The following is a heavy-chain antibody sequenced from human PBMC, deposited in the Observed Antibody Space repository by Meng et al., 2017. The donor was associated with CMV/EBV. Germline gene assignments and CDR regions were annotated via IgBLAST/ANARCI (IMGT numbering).Heavy chain of an antibody. J-gene: IGHJ3*02. CDR3: ANFHYDMIVVGGNAFDI. Sequence: GESLMISCAASGFTFSSYVMSWVRQAPGKGLELVSAISGSGGSTYYADSVKGRFTISRDNSKNTLYLQMNSLRAEDTAVYYCANFHYDMIVVGGNAFDIWGQGTMVTVSS. V-gene: IGHV3-23*01. CDR2: ISGSGGST. CDR1: GFTFSSYV. D-gene: IGHD3-22*01.